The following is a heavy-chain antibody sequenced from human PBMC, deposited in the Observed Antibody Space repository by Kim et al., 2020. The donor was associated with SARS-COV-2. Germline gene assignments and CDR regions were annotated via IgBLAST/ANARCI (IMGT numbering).Heavy chain of an antibody. Sequence: GGSLRLSCAASGFTFSSYAMSWVRQAPGKGLEWVSAISGSGGSTYYADSVKGRFTISRDNSKNTLYLQMNSLRAEDTAVYYCAKDLYDYIWGSYRPVDAFDIWGQGTMVTVSS. V-gene: IGHV3-23*01. CDR1: GFTFSSYA. J-gene: IGHJ3*02. D-gene: IGHD3-16*02. CDR2: ISGSGGST. CDR3: AKDLYDYIWGSYRPVDAFDI.